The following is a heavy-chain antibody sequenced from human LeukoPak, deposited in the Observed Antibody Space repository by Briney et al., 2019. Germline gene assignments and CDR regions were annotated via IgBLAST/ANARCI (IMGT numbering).Heavy chain of an antibody. V-gene: IGHV1-2*02. J-gene: IGHJ6*03. CDR2: INPNSGGT. CDR3: AGYYYDSSGYYPEDYYYYMDV. D-gene: IGHD3-22*01. Sequence: ASVKVSCKASGYTFTGYYMHWVRQAPGQGLEWMGWINPNSGGTNYAQKFQGRVTMTRDTSISTAYMELSRLRSDDTAVYYCAGYYYDSSGYYPEDYYYYMDVWGKGPTVTVSS. CDR1: GYTFTGYY.